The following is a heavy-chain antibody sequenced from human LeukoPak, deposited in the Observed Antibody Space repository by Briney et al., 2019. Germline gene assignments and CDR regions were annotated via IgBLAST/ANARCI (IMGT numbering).Heavy chain of an antibody. CDR2: ISYDGTNK. CDR3: AKDMVRGPRTY. J-gene: IGHJ4*02. V-gene: IGHV3-30*18. CDR1: GFTFSSYG. Sequence: GGSLRLSCAASGFTFSSYGMHWVRQAPGKGLEWVAVISYDGTNKYYADSVKGRFTISRDNSKNTLYLQMNSLRAEDTAVYYCAKDMVRGPRTYWGQGTLVTVSS. D-gene: IGHD3-10*01.